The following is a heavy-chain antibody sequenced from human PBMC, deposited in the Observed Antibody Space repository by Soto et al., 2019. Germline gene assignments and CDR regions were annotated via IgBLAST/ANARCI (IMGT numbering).Heavy chain of an antibody. D-gene: IGHD6-19*01. CDR1: GITFSNYV. J-gene: IGHJ4*02. CDR2: ISGSGAGT. CDR3: APRAKAVTGALPFDY. Sequence: EVQLLESGGGLVQPGGSLRLSCAASGITFSNYVMSWVRQAPGKGLEWVSGISGSGAGTYYADSVKGRFTISRDNSKNTLYLQMNSRRAEDTAVYYCAPRAKAVTGALPFDYWGQGTLVTVSS. V-gene: IGHV3-23*01.